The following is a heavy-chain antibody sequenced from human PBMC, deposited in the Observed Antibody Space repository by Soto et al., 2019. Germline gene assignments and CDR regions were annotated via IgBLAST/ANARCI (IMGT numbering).Heavy chain of an antibody. J-gene: IGHJ6*02. CDR1: GGSISSGGYY. CDR2: IYYSGRT. CDR3: ARGVVRDIYGMDV. D-gene: IGHD3-10*01. V-gene: IGHV4-31*03. Sequence: QVQLQESGPGLVKPSQTLSLTCTVSGGSISSGGYYWSWIRQHPGKGLEWIGYIYYSGRTYYNPSLKSRVTISVDTSKNQFSLKLSSVTAADTAVYYGARGVVRDIYGMDVWGQGTTVAVSS.